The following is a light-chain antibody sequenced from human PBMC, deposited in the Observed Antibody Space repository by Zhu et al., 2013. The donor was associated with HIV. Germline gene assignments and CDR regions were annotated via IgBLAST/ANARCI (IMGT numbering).Light chain of an antibody. CDR2: DAS. V-gene: IGKV3-11*01. CDR1: QSVSSY. J-gene: IGKJ2*03. Sequence: EIVLTQSPVTLSLSLGERATLSCRASQSVSSYLAWYQQKPGQAPRLLIYDASTRATGIPDRFSGRGSGTDFTLTISRLEPEDFAVYYCQQYGNSPPYSFGQGTKLEIK. CDR3: QQYGNSPPYS.